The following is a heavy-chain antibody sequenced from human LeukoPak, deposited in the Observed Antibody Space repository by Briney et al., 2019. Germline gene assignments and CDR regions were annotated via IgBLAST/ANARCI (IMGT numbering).Heavy chain of an antibody. V-gene: IGHV1-69*05. J-gene: IGHJ4*02. CDR2: INPIFGTA. CDR1: GGTFISYA. Sequence: SVKVSCKASGGTFISYAISWVRQAPGQGVEWMGGINPIFGTANYAQKFQGRVTITTDESTSTAYMELSSLRSEDTAVYYWARYDGDEFDYWGQGTLVTVSS. D-gene: IGHD4-17*01. CDR3: ARYDGDEFDY.